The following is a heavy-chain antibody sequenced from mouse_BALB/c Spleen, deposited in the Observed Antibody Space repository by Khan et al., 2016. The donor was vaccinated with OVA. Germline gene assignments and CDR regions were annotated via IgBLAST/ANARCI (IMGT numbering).Heavy chain of an antibody. CDR2: IDPANGNT. V-gene: IGHV14-3*02. D-gene: IGHD1-3*01. Sequence: VQLKEAGAELVKPGASVKLSWTASGFNIKDTYMHWVKQRPEQGLEWIGRIDPANGNTKYDPKFQGKATITADTSSNTAYLQLSSLTSEDTAVSYCAGEKLGYWYFDVWGAGTTVTVSS. CDR1: GFNIKDTY. CDR3: AGEKLGYWYFDV. J-gene: IGHJ1*01.